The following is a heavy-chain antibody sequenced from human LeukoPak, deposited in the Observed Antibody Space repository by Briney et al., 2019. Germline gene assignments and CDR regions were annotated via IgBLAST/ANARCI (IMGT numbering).Heavy chain of an antibody. CDR3: ATLAVYYGVRGFDY. CDR1: GYTFTGYY. J-gene: IGHJ4*02. Sequence: ASVKVSCKASGYTFTGYYLHWVRQAPGQGLEWMGWMNANSGGTRFLQKFQGRVTMTRDTSISTAYMELSRLIFDDTAVYYCATLAVYYGVRGFDYWGQGTLVTVSS. CDR2: MNANSGGT. V-gene: IGHV1-2*02. D-gene: IGHD4-17*01.